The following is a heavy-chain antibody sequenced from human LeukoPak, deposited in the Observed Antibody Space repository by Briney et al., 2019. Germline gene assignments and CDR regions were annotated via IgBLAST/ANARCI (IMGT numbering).Heavy chain of an antibody. D-gene: IGHD3-3*01. V-gene: IGHV1-2*02. CDR2: INPKSGGT. CDR1: GYTFTGYY. CDR3: VPSGEVISYFDY. Sequence: GASVKVSCKASGYTFTGYYMQWVRQAPGQGLEWMGWINPKSGGTNYAQKFQGRVTMTRDTSISTAYMELSRLRSDNTAVYYCVPSGEVISYFDYWGQGTLVTVSS. J-gene: IGHJ4*02.